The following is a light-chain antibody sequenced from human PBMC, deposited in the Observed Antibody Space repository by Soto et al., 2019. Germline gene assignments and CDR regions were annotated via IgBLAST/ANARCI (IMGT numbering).Light chain of an antibody. CDR3: QQYNNWPIT. J-gene: IGKJ5*01. CDR1: QAVTSKF. Sequence: EIMLTQSPGALSLTPGDEATLSCKASQAVTSKFLAWYQQKPGQPPRLLILGASTRATGIPARFSGSGSGTEFTLTISSLQSEDFALYYCQQYNNWPITFGQGTRLEI. V-gene: IGKV3-15*01. CDR2: GAS.